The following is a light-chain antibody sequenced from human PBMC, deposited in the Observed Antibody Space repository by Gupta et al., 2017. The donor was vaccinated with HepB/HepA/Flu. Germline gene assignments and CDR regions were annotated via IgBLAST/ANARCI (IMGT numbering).Light chain of an antibody. J-gene: IGKJ4*01. Sequence: DIQMSTSPSSLSASVGDRVTITCQASQDISNYLNWYQQKPGKAPKLLIYDASKLETGVPSRFSGSGSGTDFTFTISSLQPEDIATYYCQQYDNPELTFGGGTKVEIK. CDR3: QQYDNPELT. V-gene: IGKV1-33*01. CDR2: DAS. CDR1: QDISNY.